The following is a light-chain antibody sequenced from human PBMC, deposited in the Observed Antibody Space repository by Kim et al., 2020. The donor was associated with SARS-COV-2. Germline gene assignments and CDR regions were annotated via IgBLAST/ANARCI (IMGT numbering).Light chain of an antibody. Sequence: VSPGQSASITCSGDKLGYKYACWYQQKPGQSPVLVIYQDSKRPSGIPERFSGSNSGNTATLTISGTQAMDEADYYCQAWDSTWVFGGGTQLTVL. CDR3: QAWDSTWV. CDR2: QDS. V-gene: IGLV3-1*01. CDR1: KLGYKY. J-gene: IGLJ3*02.